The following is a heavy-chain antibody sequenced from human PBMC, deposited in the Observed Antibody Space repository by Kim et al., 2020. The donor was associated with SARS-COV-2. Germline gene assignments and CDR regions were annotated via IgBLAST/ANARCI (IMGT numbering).Heavy chain of an antibody. CDR3: ARITGGSPDY. CDR2: Y. D-gene: IGHD2-8*02. V-gene: IGHV6-1*01. Sequence: YNHALSVKSRITINPDTSQNQFSLQLNAVTPEDTAVYYCARITGGSPDYWGQGTLVTVSS. J-gene: IGHJ4*02.